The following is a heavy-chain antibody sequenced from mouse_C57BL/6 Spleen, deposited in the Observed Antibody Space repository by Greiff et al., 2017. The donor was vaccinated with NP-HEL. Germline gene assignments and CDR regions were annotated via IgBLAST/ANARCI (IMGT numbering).Heavy chain of an antibody. D-gene: IGHD1-1*01. J-gene: IGHJ3*01. Sequence: QVQLQQPGAELVKPGASVKLSCKASGYTFTSYWMHWVKQRPGQGLEWIGMIHPNSGSTNYNEKFKSKATLTVDKSSSTAYMQLSSLTSEDSAVYYCARGGDYYGSSYPFAYWGQGTLVTVSA. V-gene: IGHV1-64*01. CDR1: GYTFTSYW. CDR3: ARGGDYYGSSYPFAY. CDR2: IHPNSGST.